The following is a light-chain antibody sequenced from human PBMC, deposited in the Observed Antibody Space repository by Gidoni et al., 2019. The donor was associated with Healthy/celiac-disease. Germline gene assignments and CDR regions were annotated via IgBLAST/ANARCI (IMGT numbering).Light chain of an antibody. CDR3: QQYYSYPRWT. V-gene: IGKV1-8*01. J-gene: IGKJ1*01. CDR1: QGISSY. CDR2: AAS. Sequence: ALRITQSPSSLSASTGDRVTITCRASQGISSYLAWYQQKPGKAPKLLIYAASTLQSGVPSRFSGSGSGTDFTLTISCLQSEDFATYYCQQYYSYPRWTFGQGTKVEIK.